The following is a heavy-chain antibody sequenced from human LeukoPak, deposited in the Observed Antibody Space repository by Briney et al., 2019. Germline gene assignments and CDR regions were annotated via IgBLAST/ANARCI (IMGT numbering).Heavy chain of an antibody. CDR3: ARDVGGWYDY. CDR1: GGSISSYY. V-gene: IGHV4-59*01. J-gene: IGHJ4*02. D-gene: IGHD6-19*01. CDR2: IYYSGST. Sequence: SETLSLTCTVSGGSISSYYWSWIRQPPGKGLEWIGYIYYSGSTNYNLSLKSRVTISVDTSKNQFSLKLSSVTAADTAVYYCARDVGGWYDYWGQGTLVTVSS.